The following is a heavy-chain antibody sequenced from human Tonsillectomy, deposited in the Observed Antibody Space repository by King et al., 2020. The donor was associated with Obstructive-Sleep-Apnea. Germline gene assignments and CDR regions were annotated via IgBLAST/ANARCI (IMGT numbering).Heavy chain of an antibody. CDR2: IIPFFGVS. CDR3: ARGSLAGRPQNNYGTDG. Sequence: VQLVESGAEVKKPGSSVKVSFKASGGTFSSYGISWVRQAPGHGLEWLGGIIPFFGVSNYLQKFQGRVTITADKSTSTDYMELRSLRSEDPAVYYCARGSLAGRPQNNYGTDGWGQGTTVTASS. CDR1: GGTFSSYG. D-gene: IGHD6-6*01. V-gene: IGHV1-69*17. J-gene: IGHJ6*02.